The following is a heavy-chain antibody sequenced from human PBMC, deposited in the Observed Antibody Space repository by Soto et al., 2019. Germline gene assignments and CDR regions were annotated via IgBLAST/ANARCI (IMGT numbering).Heavy chain of an antibody. J-gene: IGHJ4*02. CDR1: GFTFSSYG. CDR2: IWHDGSKK. Sequence: QVQLVESGGAVVQPGRSLRLSCAASGFTFSSYGFHWVRQAPGKGLEWVAAIWHDGSKKYYGDSVSDRFGISRDDSKNTLYLQMNSLRVEDTAVYYCARDLSYGSGEFWGQGTLVTVSS. D-gene: IGHD3-10*01. CDR3: ARDLSYGSGEF. V-gene: IGHV3-33*01.